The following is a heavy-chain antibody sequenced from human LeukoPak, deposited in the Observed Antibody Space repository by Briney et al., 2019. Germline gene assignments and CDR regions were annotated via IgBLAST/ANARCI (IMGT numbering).Heavy chain of an antibody. CDR1: GGSFSGYY. J-gene: IGHJ3*02. V-gene: IGHV4-34*01. CDR2: INHSGST. CDR3: ARGITIFGVADAFDI. Sequence: PSETLSLTCAVYGGSFSGYYWSWIRQPPGKGLEWIGEINHSGSTNYNPSLKSRVAISVDTSKNQFSLKLSSVTAADTAVYYCARGITIFGVADAFDIWGQGTMVTVSS. D-gene: IGHD3-3*01.